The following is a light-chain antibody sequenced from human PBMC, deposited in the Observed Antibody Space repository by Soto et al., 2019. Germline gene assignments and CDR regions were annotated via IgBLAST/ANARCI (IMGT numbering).Light chain of an antibody. Sequence: DIVLTQSPGTLSLSPGERATLSCRASQSVSDNHLAWYQQKPGQAPRLLIYRASRRATDIPDRFSGSASGTEFSLTISRLEPEDFAVYYCQQYGSSPRFTFGPGTKVDI. CDR2: RAS. J-gene: IGKJ3*01. CDR3: QQYGSSPRFT. CDR1: QSVSDNH. V-gene: IGKV3-20*01.